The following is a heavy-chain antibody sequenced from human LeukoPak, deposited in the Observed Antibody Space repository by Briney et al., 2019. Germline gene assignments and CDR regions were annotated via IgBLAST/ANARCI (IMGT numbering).Heavy chain of an antibody. CDR1: GFTFSSYE. V-gene: IGHV3-48*03. J-gene: IGHJ6*03. D-gene: IGHD6-13*01. Sequence: GGSLRLSCAASGFTFSSYEMNWVRQAPGKGLEWVSYISSSGSTIYYADSVKGRFTISRDNAKNSLYLQMNSLRAEDTAVYYCAKDYGYSSSFYYYYYYMDVWGKGTTVTISS. CDR2: ISSSGSTI. CDR3: AKDYGYSSSFYYYYYYMDV.